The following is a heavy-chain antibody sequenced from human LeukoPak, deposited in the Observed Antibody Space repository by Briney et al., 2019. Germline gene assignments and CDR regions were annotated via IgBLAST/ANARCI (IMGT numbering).Heavy chain of an antibody. CDR1: GFTFSSYW. CDR3: ARVDAYAQRD. V-gene: IGHV3-7*01. D-gene: IGHD5-24*01. J-gene: IGHJ4*02. Sequence: GGSLRLSCAASGFTFSSYWMSWVRQAPGKGLEWVANIKQDGSEKYYVDSVKGRFTISRDNAKSSLYLQMNSLRAEDTAVYFRARVDAYAQRDWGQGTLVSVSS. CDR2: IKQDGSEK.